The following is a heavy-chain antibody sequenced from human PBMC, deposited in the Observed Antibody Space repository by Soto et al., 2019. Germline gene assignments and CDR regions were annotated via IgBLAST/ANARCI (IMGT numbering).Heavy chain of an antibody. Sequence: KPSETLSLTCTVSGGAISTYYWTWIRQPAGKGLEWIGRIYSSGSTKYNPSLQSRVTMSLDTSNNQFSLRLTSVTAADTAVYYCARGQRFSDWFDPWGQGTLVTVSS. J-gene: IGHJ5*02. CDR1: GGAISTYY. CDR2: IYSSGST. D-gene: IGHD3-3*01. V-gene: IGHV4-4*07. CDR3: ARGQRFSDWFDP.